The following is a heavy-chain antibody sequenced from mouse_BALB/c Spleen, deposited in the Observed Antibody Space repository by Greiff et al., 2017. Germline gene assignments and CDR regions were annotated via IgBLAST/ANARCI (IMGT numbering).Heavy chain of an antibody. D-gene: IGHD1-1*01. Sequence: QVQLQQSGPELVRPGESVKISCKGSGYTFTDYAMHWVKQSHAKSLEWIGVISMYYDNTNYNQKFKGKATMTVDTSSSTAYMELARLTSEDSAIYYCARSRVITTVVGDWYFDVWGAGTTVTVSS. CDR2: ISMYYDNT. J-gene: IGHJ1*01. CDR3: ARSRVITTVVGDWYFDV. CDR1: GYTFTDYA. V-gene: IGHV1-67*01.